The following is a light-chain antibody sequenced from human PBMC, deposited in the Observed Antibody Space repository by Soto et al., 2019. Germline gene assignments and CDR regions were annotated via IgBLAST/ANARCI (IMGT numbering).Light chain of an antibody. CDR2: DGS. CDR1: QNLHSF. Sequence: EIELTQSPATLSVSPGERVTLSCRASQNLHSFLNWYQQRPGQAPRTLIYDGSKRAAGVPDRISGDGSGTDYTLTISSLEPEDVAVYYCQQRTRWPMTLGQGTRLEIK. CDR3: QQRTRWPMT. V-gene: IGKV3-11*01. J-gene: IGKJ5*01.